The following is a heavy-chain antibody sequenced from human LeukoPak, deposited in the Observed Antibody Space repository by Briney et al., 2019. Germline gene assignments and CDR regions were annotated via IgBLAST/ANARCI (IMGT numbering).Heavy chain of an antibody. CDR1: GFTFTNYW. V-gene: IGHV3-7*01. D-gene: IGHD2-2*01. CDR2: IYLDGSRA. CDR3: GRAGPVTKDHFMDV. Sequence: GGSLRLSCASSGFTFTNYWMSWARQSPGKGREWVANIYLDGSRAYYVDSVKGGFTISRDNAKNSLFLQMNSLSAEDTAVYYCGRAGPVTKDHFMDVWGKGTTVTVSS. J-gene: IGHJ6*03.